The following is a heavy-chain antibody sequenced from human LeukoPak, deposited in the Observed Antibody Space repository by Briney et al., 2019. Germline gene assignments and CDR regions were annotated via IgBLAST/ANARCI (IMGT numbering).Heavy chain of an antibody. Sequence: ASVKVSCKASGYTFTSYGISWVRQAPEQGLEWMGWISAYNGNTNYAQKLQGRVTMTTDTSTSTAYMELRSLRSDDTAVYYCARTLYYYDSSGYYYREDYWGQGTLVTVSS. CDR3: ARTLYYYDSSGYYYREDY. J-gene: IGHJ4*02. CDR1: GYTFTSYG. CDR2: ISAYNGNT. V-gene: IGHV1-18*01. D-gene: IGHD3-22*01.